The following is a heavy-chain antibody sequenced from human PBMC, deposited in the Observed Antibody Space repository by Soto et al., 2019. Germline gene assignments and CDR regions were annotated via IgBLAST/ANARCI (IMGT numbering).Heavy chain of an antibody. CDR1: VGSFTGYD. V-gene: IGHV4-34*01. CDR2: INHSRSI. Sequence: TGPLCLTCPVYVGSFTGYDWSWIRHPPGKGLAWIGEINHSRSINYDPSLKSRVTISVDTSKNPYSLRLNSVTAADTALYYCARQGYGSGTNWFDSWGQGTLVTVSS. CDR3: ARQGYGSGTNWFDS. J-gene: IGHJ5*01. D-gene: IGHD3-10*01.